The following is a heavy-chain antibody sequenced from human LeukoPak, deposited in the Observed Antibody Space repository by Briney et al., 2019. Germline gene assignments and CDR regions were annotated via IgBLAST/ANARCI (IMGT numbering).Heavy chain of an antibody. J-gene: IGHJ5*02. CDR2: VSWNSATI. V-gene: IGHV3-9*01. Sequence: PGRSLRLSCAASGFTFDDYAMHWVRQAPGKGLDWVSGVSWNSATIAYADSVKGRFTISRDNAKNSLYLQMNSLRAEDTAVYYCAKDRHAPGRYCSSTICFPFDPWGQGTLVTVSS. D-gene: IGHD2-2*01. CDR1: GFTFDDYA. CDR3: AKDRHAPGRYCSSTICFPFDP.